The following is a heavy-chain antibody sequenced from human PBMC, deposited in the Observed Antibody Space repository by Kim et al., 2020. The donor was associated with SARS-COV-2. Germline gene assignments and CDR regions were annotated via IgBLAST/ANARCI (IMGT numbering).Heavy chain of an antibody. D-gene: IGHD6-13*01. CDR2: ISYDGSNK. V-gene: IGHV3-30*04. CDR1: GFTFSSYA. J-gene: IGHJ4*01. CDR3: AVAGYSSSWYENYVDY. Sequence: GGSLRLSCAASGFTFSSYAMHWVRQAPGKGLEWVAVISYDGSNKYYADSVKGRFTISRDNSKNTLYLQMNSLRAEDTAVYYCAVAGYSSSWYENYVDYWG.